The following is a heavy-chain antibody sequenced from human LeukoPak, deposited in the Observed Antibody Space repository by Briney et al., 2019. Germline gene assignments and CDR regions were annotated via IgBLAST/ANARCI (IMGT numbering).Heavy chain of an antibody. J-gene: IGHJ4*02. Sequence: GGSLRLSCAASGFTFSSYNMNWVRQAPGKGLEWVSVIYSGGSTYYADSVKGRFTISRDNSKNTLYLQMNSLRAEDTAVYYCARIGELWELLDYWGQGTLVTVSS. CDR1: GFTFSSYN. CDR2: IYSGGST. V-gene: IGHV3-66*01. D-gene: IGHD1-26*01. CDR3: ARIGELWELLDY.